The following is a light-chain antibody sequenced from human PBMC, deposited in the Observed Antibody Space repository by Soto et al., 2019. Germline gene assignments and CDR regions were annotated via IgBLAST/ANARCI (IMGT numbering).Light chain of an antibody. CDR1: SSDVGGYNY. CDR2: EVS. J-gene: IGLJ1*01. Sequence: QSVLTQPASVSGSPGQSITISCTGTSSDVGGYNYVSWYQQHPGKAPKFLLYEVSNRPSGVSHRFSGSKSGNSASLTISGFQAEDEADYYCCSYTSSGTLYVFGTGTKLTVL. V-gene: IGLV2-14*01. CDR3: CSYTSSGTLYV.